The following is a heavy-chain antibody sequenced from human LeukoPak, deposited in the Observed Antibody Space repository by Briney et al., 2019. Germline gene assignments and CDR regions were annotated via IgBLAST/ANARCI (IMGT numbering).Heavy chain of an antibody. CDR3: ARMSGSHIDY. Sequence: GGSLRLSCAASGFTFSSYWMHWVRQAPWKGLVWVSLINTDGSSTSYADSVKGRFTISRDNAKNTLYLQMDSLRAEDTAVYYCARMSGSHIDYWGQGTLVTVSS. V-gene: IGHV3-74*01. CDR2: INTDGSST. D-gene: IGHD1-26*01. CDR1: GFTFSSYW. J-gene: IGHJ4*02.